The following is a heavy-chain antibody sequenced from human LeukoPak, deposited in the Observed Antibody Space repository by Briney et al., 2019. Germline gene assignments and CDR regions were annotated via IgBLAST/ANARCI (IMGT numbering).Heavy chain of an antibody. D-gene: IGHD5-24*01. CDR3: ASRLDGYYSRPFDY. J-gene: IGHJ4*02. CDR2: INHSGST. CDR1: GGSFSGYY. V-gene: IGHV4-34*01. Sequence: SETLSLTCAVYGGSFSGYYWNWIRQPPGKGLEWIGEINHSGSTNYNPSLKSRVTISVDTSKNQFSLKLSSVTAADTAVYYCASRLDGYYSRPFDYWGQGTLVTVSS.